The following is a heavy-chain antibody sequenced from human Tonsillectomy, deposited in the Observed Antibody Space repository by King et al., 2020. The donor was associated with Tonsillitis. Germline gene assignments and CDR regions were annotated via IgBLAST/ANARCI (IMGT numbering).Heavy chain of an antibody. J-gene: IGHJ5*02. CDR1: GYTFTSYY. CDR2: INPSGGRT. V-gene: IGHV1-46*03. Sequence: QLVQSGAEVKKPGASVKVSCKASGYTFTSYYMHWVRQAPGQGLEWRGIINPSGGRTSYAQKFQGRVTMTRDTATSTVYMELSSLRSEDTAVYYCAREPAYYYDSSGYYVTWGQGTLVTVSS. D-gene: IGHD3-22*01. CDR3: AREPAYYYDSSGYYVT.